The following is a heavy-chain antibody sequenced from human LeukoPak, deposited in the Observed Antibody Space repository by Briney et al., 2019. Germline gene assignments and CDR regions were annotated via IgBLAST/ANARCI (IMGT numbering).Heavy chain of an antibody. J-gene: IGHJ4*02. CDR3: AKDGGTHFDH. V-gene: IGHV3-7*01. D-gene: IGHD1-26*01. CDR1: GFTFSSYW. CDR2: IKQDGSEK. Sequence: GGSLRLSCVASGFTFSSYWMSWVRQSPGKGLEWVANIKQDGSEKYYVDSVKGRFTISRDNAKNSLYLQMNSLRAEDAAVYYCAKDGGTHFDHWGQGTLVTVSS.